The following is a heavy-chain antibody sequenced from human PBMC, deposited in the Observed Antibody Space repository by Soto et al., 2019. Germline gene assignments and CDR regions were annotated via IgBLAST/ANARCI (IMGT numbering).Heavy chain of an antibody. CDR2: ITSRGPCM. CDR1: GFTFSDYY. CDR3: TTDRRDHKPNGFDI. D-gene: IGHD2-21*02. V-gene: IGHV3-11*01. Sequence: PWGSLRLSCAASGFTFSDYYMSWIRPAPGKGLEWVSYITSRGPCMSYADSVKGRFTISRDNARNSLYLQMNSLRVEDTAVYSCTTDRRDHKPNGFDIWGQGTMVTVSS. J-gene: IGHJ3*02.